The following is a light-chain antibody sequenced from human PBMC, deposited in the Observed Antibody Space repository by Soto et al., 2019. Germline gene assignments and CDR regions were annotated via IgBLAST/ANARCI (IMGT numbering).Light chain of an antibody. CDR2: LDSDGSH. CDR1: SGHSSYA. CDR3: QTWGTGIHVV. J-gene: IGLJ2*01. Sequence: QSVLTQSPSASASLGVSVKLTCTLSSGHSSYAIAWHQQQPEKGPRYLMKLDSDGSHTKGDAIPDRFSGSSSGAERYLTISSLQSEDEADYYCQTWGTGIHVVFGGGTQVTVL. V-gene: IGLV4-69*01.